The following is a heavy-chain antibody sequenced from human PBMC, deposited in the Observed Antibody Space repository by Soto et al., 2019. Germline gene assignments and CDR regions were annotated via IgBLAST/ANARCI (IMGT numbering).Heavy chain of an antibody. Sequence: PGGSLRLSCAASGFTFSSYSMNWVRQAPGKGLEWVSYISSSSSTIYYADSVKGRFTISRDNSKNTLYLQMNSLRVDDTAVYYCARDQLRTTLFLFDYWGQGTLVTVSS. CDR3: ARDQLRTTLFLFDY. D-gene: IGHD1-1*01. V-gene: IGHV3-48*01. CDR1: GFTFSSYS. J-gene: IGHJ4*02. CDR2: ISSSSSTI.